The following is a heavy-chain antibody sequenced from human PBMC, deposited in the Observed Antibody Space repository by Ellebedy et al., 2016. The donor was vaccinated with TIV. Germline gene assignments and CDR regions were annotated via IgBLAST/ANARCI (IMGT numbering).Heavy chain of an antibody. CDR3: GRDRAYSIDY. CDR2: IFTSDIT. V-gene: IGHV3-53*01. Sequence: GESLKISCAASGFAVNSYYITWARQAPGKGLDWVSVIFTSDITSYADSVRGRFTISRDNAQNTVYLQMNSLRAEDTAVYYCGRDRAYSIDYWGQGTLVTVSS. D-gene: IGHD3-16*01. J-gene: IGHJ4*02. CDR1: GFAVNSYY.